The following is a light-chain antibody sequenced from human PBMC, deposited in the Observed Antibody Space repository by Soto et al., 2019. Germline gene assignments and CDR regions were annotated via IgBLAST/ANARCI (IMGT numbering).Light chain of an antibody. J-gene: IGKJ4*01. CDR3: HQYGSSLLT. CDR2: GAS. CDR1: QSVSSIY. Sequence: EIVLKQSPGTLSLSPGERATLSCRASQSVSSIYLDWYQQTPGQAPRLLIYGASGRATASPDRFSGSGSGTDFTLTISRLEPEDLAVYYGHQYGSSLLTCGGGTKVEIK. V-gene: IGKV3-20*01.